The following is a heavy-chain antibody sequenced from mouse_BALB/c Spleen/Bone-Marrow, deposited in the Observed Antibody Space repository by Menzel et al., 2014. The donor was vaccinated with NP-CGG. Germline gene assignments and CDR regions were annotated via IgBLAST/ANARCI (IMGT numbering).Heavy chain of an antibody. Sequence: VKLMESGAELVRPGTSVTLSCKASGYTFTDYKMHWVKQTPVHGLEWIGLIDPETGGTAYNQKFKGKATPTADKSSSTAYMDLRSLTSEDSAVYYCTIVAYWGQGTLVAVSA. V-gene: IGHV1-15*01. CDR1: GYTFTDYK. J-gene: IGHJ3*01. CDR3: TIVAY. CDR2: IDPETGGT.